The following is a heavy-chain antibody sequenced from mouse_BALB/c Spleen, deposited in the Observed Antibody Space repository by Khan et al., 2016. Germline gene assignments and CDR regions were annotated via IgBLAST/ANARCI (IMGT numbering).Heavy chain of an antibody. CDR1: GYTFTSSW. Sequence: QVQLQQSGSVLVRPGASVKLSCKASGYTFTSSWMHWAKQRPGQGLEWIGEIHPNSGNTNYNEKFKGKATLTVDTSSSTAFVDLSSLTSEDSAVFYCARWRWDYFDCWGKENTLTVS. V-gene: IGHV1S130*01. CDR3: ARWRWDYFDC. CDR2: IHPNSGNT. D-gene: IGHD4-1*01. J-gene: IGHJ2*01.